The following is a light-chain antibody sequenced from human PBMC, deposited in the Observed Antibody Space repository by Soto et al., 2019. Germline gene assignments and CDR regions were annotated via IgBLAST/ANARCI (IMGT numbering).Light chain of an antibody. CDR1: QSINSW. Sequence: DIQMTQSPSTLSASVGDRVTITCRASQSINSWLAWYQQKPGKAPQILIYDASTLKSGVPSRFSASGSGTEFTLIISSLQPDDFETYYCQQYTSYSWTFGKGTKVDIX. V-gene: IGKV1-5*01. CDR3: QQYTSYSWT. CDR2: DAS. J-gene: IGKJ1*01.